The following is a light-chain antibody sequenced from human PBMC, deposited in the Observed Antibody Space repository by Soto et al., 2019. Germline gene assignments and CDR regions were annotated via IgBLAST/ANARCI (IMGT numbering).Light chain of an antibody. CDR3: QQSYSSLALT. CDR1: QNIGTF. V-gene: IGKV1-39*01. J-gene: IGKJ4*01. CDR2: GAS. Sequence: DIQMTQSPSSLSASVGDRVTVTCRASQNIGTFLNWYQHKPGKAPKLLISGASSLHTGVPSRFSGSGSGTDFTLTINNLHPEDSATYYCQQSYSSLALTFGGGTKLQIK.